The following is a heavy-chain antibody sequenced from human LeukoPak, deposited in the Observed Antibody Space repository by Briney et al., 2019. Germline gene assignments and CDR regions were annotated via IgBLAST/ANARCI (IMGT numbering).Heavy chain of an antibody. CDR1: GFTFSSYE. J-gene: IGHJ3*02. CDR3: ARRSGLEYWHAFDI. Sequence: GGSLRLSCAASGFTFSSYEMNWVRQAPGKGLEWVSYISSSGSTIYYADSVKGRFTISRDNSKNTLYLQMNSLRAEDTAVYYCARRSGLEYWHAFDIWGQGTMVTVSS. D-gene: IGHD2/OR15-2a*01. CDR2: ISSSGSTI. V-gene: IGHV3-48*03.